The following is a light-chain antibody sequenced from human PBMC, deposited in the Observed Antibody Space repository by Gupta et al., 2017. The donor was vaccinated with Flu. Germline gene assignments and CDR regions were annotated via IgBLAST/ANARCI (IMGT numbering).Light chain of an antibody. J-gene: IGKJ2*01. V-gene: IGKV3-20*01. CDR3: QQYGSSPYT. CDR2: GAS. CDR1: QSVSSSY. Sequence: EIVLAPSPGTLSLSTGERATLSYRASQSVSSSYLAWYQQKPGQAPRLLIYGASSRATGIPDRFSGSGSGTDFTLTISRLEPEDVAVYYCQQYGSSPYTFGQGTKLEIK.